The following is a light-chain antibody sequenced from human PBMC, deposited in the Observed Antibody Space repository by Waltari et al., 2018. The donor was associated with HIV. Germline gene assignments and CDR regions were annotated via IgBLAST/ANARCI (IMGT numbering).Light chain of an antibody. J-gene: IGLJ7*01. CDR1: SPNIGSNT. CDR2: SNN. Sequence: QSVLTQPHSASGTPGPRGNTSRSGSSPNIGSNTVNWYQQPPGTAPKPLIYSNNQRPSGVPDRFSGSKSGTSASLAISGLQSEDEADYYCAAWDDSLNGAVFGGGTQLTVL. CDR3: AAWDDSLNGAV. V-gene: IGLV1-44*01.